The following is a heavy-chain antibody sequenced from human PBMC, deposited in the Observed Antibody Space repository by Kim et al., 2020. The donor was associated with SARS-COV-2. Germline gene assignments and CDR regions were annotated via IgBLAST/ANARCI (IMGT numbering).Heavy chain of an antibody. D-gene: IGHD3-9*01. V-gene: IGHV3-49*04. Sequence: GGSLRLFCTASGFTFGDYAMSWVRQAPGKGLEWVVFIRSKAYGGTTEYAASVKGRFTISRDDSKSIAYLQMNSLKTEDTAVYYCTRDRVVVDDILTGPSDYYYYYGMDVWGQGTTVTVSS. CDR3: TRDRVVVDDILTGPSDYYYYYGMDV. CDR2: IRSKAYGGTT. CDR1: GFTFGDYA. J-gene: IGHJ6*02.